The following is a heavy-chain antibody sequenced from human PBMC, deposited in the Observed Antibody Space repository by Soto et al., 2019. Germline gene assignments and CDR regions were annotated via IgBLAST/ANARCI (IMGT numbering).Heavy chain of an antibody. CDR1: GGTFSSYA. J-gene: IGHJ6*02. CDR2: IIPIFGTA. D-gene: IGHD4-4*01. CDR3: ARMWTDDYSNYDYYGMDV. Sequence: QVQLVQSGAEVKKPGSSVKVSCKASGGTFSSYAISWVRQAPGQGLEWMGGIIPIFGTANYAQKFQGRVTITADESSSTAYREVSRLRSEGTAVYYCARMWTDDYSNYDYYGMDVWGQVTTVTVS. V-gene: IGHV1-69*12.